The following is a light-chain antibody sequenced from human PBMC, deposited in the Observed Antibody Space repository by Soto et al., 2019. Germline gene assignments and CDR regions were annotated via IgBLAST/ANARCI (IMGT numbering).Light chain of an antibody. V-gene: IGKV2-28*01. CDR1: QSLLHSSGYNY. CDR2: LGS. Sequence: DIVMTQSPLSLPVTPGEPSSISCSSSQSLLHSSGYNYLEWYLQKPGQSPQLLIYLGSNRASGVPDRFSGSGSGTDFTLKISRVEAEDVGVYYCMQPLQSWTFGQGTKVDIK. J-gene: IGKJ1*01. CDR3: MQPLQSWT.